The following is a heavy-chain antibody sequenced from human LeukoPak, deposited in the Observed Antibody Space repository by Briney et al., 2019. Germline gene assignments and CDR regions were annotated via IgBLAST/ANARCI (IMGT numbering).Heavy chain of an antibody. D-gene: IGHD5-18*01. CDR2: IKQDGSEK. CDR1: GFTFSSSW. J-gene: IGHJ4*02. CDR3: ARAWRTAMAPDY. Sequence: GGSLRLSCAASGFTFSSSWMSWVRQAPGKGLEWVANIKQDGSEKYYVDSVKGRFTISRDNAKNSLYLQMNSLRAEDTAVYYCARAWRTAMAPDYWGQGTLVTVSS. V-gene: IGHV3-7*01.